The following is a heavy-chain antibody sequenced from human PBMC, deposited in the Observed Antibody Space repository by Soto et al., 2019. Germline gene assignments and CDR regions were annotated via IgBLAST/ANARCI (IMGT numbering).Heavy chain of an antibody. J-gene: IGHJ6*02. CDR3: ARDRKYYYDSSGYLLYGMDV. Sequence: SVKVSFKASGYTFTSYYMHWVRQAPGQGLEWMGIINPSGGSTSYAQKFQGRVTMTRDTSTSTVYMELSSLRSEDTAVYYCARDRKYYYDSSGYLLYGMDVWGQGTKVTVYS. V-gene: IGHV1-46*01. CDR1: GYTFTSYY. CDR2: INPSGGST. D-gene: IGHD3-22*01.